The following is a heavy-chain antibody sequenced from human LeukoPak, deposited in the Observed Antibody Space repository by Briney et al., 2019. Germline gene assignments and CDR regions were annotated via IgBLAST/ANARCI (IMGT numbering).Heavy chain of an antibody. D-gene: IGHD6-19*01. CDR1: GFTFSTYG. CDR2: IRYDGSNK. Sequence: GGSLRLSCAASGFTFSTYGMHWVRQAPGKGLEWVAFIRYDGSNKYYADSVKGRFTISRDNAKNSLYLQMNSLRAEDTAVYYCARDSIAVAGFDYWGQGTLVTVSS. J-gene: IGHJ4*02. CDR3: ARDSIAVAGFDY. V-gene: IGHV3-30*02.